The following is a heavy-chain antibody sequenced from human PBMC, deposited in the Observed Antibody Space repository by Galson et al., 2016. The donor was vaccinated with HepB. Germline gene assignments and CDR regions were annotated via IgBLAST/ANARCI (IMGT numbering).Heavy chain of an antibody. J-gene: IGHJ4*02. V-gene: IGHV4-61*02. D-gene: IGHD2-21*01. CDR1: GDSISSGSHY. Sequence: LTCTVSGDSISSGSHYWSWIRQPAGKGLEWIGRIYTSGISNYNPSLKSRVTMSVGTSRNHFSLKLSSVTAADTAVYYCTRENPSLLGYSDYWGQGTLVTVSS. CDR2: IYTSGIS. CDR3: TRENPSLLGYSDY.